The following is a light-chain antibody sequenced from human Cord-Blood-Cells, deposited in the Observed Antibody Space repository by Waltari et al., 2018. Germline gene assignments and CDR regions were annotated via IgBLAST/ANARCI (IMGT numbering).Light chain of an antibody. J-gene: IGLJ3*02. V-gene: IGLV2-11*01. CDR1: SSDVGGYNY. CDR3: GSYAGSYSWV. Sequence: QSALTQPRSVSGSPGQSVTISCTGTSSDVGGYNYVSWYQQHPGKAPKLMIYDVSKRPSGVPDRFSVSKSGKSAALTISGLQAEDEADYYCGSYAGSYSWVFGGGTKLTGL. CDR2: DVS.